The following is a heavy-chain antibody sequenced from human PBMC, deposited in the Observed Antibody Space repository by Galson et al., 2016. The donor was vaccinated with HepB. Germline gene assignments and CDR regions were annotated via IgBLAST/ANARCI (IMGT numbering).Heavy chain of an antibody. J-gene: IGHJ4*02. CDR1: GYSFTTYW. D-gene: IGHD3-10*01. Sequence: QSGAEVKKPGESLKISCQASGYSFTTYWIGWVRQMPGKGLEWMGIIYPDDSDTRYSPSFQGQVTISADKSNSTAYLQWSSLKASDTAMYYCARNDYYGLGGYGNDYWGQGTLVTVSS. CDR2: IYPDDSDT. V-gene: IGHV5-51*03. CDR3: ARNDYYGLGGYGNDY.